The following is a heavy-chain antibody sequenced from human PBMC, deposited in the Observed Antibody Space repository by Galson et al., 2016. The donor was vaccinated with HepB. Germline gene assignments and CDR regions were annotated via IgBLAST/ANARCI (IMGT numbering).Heavy chain of an antibody. D-gene: IGHD2/OR15-2a*01. Sequence: SCKASGGSFRSYAMSWVRQAPGQGLEWMGGIIPIFGTTNYTQKFQGRVTITADESTSTAYMELSSLTWEDTAVYYCARGLVVLLSYYYYGMDVWGQGTTVTVSS. J-gene: IGHJ6*02. CDR2: IIPIFGTT. CDR1: GGSFRSYA. CDR3: ARGLVVLLSYYYYGMDV. V-gene: IGHV1-69*01.